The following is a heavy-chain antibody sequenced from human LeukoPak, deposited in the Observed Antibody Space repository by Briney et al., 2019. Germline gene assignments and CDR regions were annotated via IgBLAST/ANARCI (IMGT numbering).Heavy chain of an antibody. CDR2: IVVGSGNT. J-gene: IGHJ4*02. Sequence: ASVKVSCKASGFTFTSSAMQWVRQARGQRLEWIGWIVVGSGNTNYAQKFKERVTITRDMSTSTAYMELSSLRSEDTAVYYCVATRDGYNREIDYWGQGTLVTVSS. CDR3: VATRDGYNREIDY. CDR1: GFTFTSSA. D-gene: IGHD5-24*01. V-gene: IGHV1-58*02.